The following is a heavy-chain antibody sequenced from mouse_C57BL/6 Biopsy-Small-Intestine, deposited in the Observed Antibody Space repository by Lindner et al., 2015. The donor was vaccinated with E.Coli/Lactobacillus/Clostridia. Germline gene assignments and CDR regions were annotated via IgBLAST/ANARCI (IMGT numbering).Heavy chain of an antibody. CDR1: GFTFSDYG. CDR2: ISSGSSSI. D-gene: IGHD1-1*01. J-gene: IGHJ2*01. Sequence: VQLQESGGGLVKPGGSLKLSCAASGFTFSDYGMHWVRQAPEKGLEWVAYISSGSSSIYYSDTVKGRFSISRDNAKNTLFLQMTSLRSEDTAMYYCARSYYSVRNYFDYWGQGTTLTVSS. V-gene: IGHV5-17*01. CDR3: ARSYYSVRNYFDY.